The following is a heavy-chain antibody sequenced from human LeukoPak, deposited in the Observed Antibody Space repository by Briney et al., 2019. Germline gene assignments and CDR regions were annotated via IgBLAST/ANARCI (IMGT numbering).Heavy chain of an antibody. Sequence: PGGSLRLSCAASGFTFSSYGMHWVRQAPGKGLEWVSSISSSSSYIYYADSVKGRFTISRDNAKNSLYLQMNSLRAEDTAVYYCASNGASREWLFSHFDYWGQGTLVTVSS. V-gene: IGHV3-21*01. CDR1: GFTFSSYG. CDR3: ASNGASREWLFSHFDY. CDR2: ISSSSSYI. D-gene: IGHD6-19*01. J-gene: IGHJ4*02.